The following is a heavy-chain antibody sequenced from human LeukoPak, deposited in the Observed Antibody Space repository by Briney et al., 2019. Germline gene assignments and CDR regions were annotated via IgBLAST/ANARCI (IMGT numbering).Heavy chain of an antibody. CDR3: ARAYYDSSGSVDY. Sequence: ASVKVSCKASGYTFTGYYMHWVRQAPGQGLDWMGWTNPNSGGTNYAQKFQGRVTMTRDTSISTAYMELSRLRSDDTAVYYCARAYYDSSGSVDYWGQGTLVTVSS. J-gene: IGHJ4*02. CDR1: GYTFTGYY. CDR2: TNPNSGGT. D-gene: IGHD3-22*01. V-gene: IGHV1-2*02.